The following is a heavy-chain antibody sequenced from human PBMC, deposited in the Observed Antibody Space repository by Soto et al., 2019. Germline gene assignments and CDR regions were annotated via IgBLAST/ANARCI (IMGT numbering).Heavy chain of an antibody. CDR2: IKSKTDGGTT. CDR1: GFTFSNAW. J-gene: IGHJ6*02. D-gene: IGHD4-17*01. CDR3: TAELREDYYYYYGMDV. V-gene: IGHV3-15*01. Sequence: LRLSCAASGFTFSNAWMSWVRQAPGKGLEWVGRIKSKTDGGTTDYAAPVKGRFTISRDDSKNTLYLQMNSLKTEDTAVYYCTAELREDYYYYYGMDVWGQGTTVTVSS.